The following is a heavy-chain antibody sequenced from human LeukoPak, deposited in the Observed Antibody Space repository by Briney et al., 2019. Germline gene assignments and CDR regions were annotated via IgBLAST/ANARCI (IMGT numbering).Heavy chain of an antibody. CDR2: INRSGST. D-gene: IGHD3-10*01. CDR1: GGSFSGYY. V-gene: IGHV4-34*01. CDR3: ARGPRITMVRGVPPYFDY. Sequence: PSETLSLTCAVYGGSFSGYYWSWIRQPPGKGLEWIGEINRSGSTNYNPSLKSRVTISVDTSKNQFPLKLSSVTAADTAVYYCARGPRITMVRGVPPYFDYWGQGTLVTVSS. J-gene: IGHJ4*02.